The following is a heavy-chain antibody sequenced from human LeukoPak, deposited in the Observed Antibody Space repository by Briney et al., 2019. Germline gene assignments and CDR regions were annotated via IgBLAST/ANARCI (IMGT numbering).Heavy chain of an antibody. CDR1: GFTFDDYG. Sequence: PGGSLRLSCATSGFTFDDYGMSWVRQAPGKGLEWVSGINWNGGSTGYADSVKGRFTISRDNSKNTLYLQMNSLRAEDTAVYYCARDITRLGELSLSLDYWGQGTLVIVSS. D-gene: IGHD3-16*02. CDR3: ARDITRLGELSLSLDY. J-gene: IGHJ4*02. CDR2: INWNGGST. V-gene: IGHV3-20*04.